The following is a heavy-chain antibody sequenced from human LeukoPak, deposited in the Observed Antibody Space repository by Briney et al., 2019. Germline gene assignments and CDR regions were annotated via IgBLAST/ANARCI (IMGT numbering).Heavy chain of an antibody. CDR1: GFTFSSYS. Sequence: GGSLRLSCAASGFTFSSYSISWVRQAPGKGLEWVSSISSGSTYIYYADSVKGRFTISRDNAKNPLFLQMNSLRAEDTAVYFCARGRGSYSFGYYFDFWGQGTLVTVSS. CDR2: ISSGSTYI. J-gene: IGHJ4*02. D-gene: IGHD5-18*01. CDR3: ARGRGSYSFGYYFDF. V-gene: IGHV3-21*01.